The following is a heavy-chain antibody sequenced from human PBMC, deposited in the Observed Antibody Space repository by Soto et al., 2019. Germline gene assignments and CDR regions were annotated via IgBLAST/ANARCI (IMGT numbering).Heavy chain of an antibody. CDR1: GYTFISYG. CDR3: GRALGGAWSYFDY. D-gene: IGHD2-8*02. V-gene: IGHV1-18*01. J-gene: IGHJ4*02. CDR2: ITVNSGNT. Sequence: ASVKVSCKASGYTFISYGIGWVRQAPGQGLEWMGWITVNSGNTNYPQKFQGRVTMTTDTSTSTAYMELRSLTSDDTAVYDCGRALGGAWSYFDYWGPGTXVTVSS.